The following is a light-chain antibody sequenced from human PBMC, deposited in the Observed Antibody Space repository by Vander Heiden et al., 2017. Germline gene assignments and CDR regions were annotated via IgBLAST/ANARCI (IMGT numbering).Light chain of an antibody. CDR3: CSYTSATTLV. CDR2: DVY. J-gene: IGLJ2*01. Sequence: QSALTQPASVSGSPGQSITISCTGTSSDIGGYNYVSWYQHYPGKAPKLMIYDVYNRPSGVSDRFSGSKSGNTASLTISGLQTDDEADYYCCSYTSATTLVFGRGTRVTVL. V-gene: IGLV2-14*01. CDR1: SSDIGGYNY.